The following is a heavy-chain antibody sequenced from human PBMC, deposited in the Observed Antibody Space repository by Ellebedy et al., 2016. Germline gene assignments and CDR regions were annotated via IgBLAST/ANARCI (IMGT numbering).Heavy chain of an antibody. Sequence: SVKVSXKASGGTFSSYAISWVRQPPGQGLEWMGGIIPIFGTANYAQKFQGRVTITADKSTSTAYMELSSLRSEDTAVYYCARDRFPRGGWFDPWGQGTLVTVSS. J-gene: IGHJ5*02. D-gene: IGHD3-10*01. CDR1: GGTFSSYA. CDR2: IIPIFGTA. V-gene: IGHV1-69*06. CDR3: ARDRFPRGGWFDP.